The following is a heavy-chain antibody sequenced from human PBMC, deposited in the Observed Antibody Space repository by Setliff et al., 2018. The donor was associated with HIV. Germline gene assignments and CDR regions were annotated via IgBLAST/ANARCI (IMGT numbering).Heavy chain of an antibody. CDR3: ARVDPYSSGFYGY. D-gene: IGHD3-22*01. Sequence: GASVKVSCKASGFTFTSYYMQWVRQVPGQGLEWMGILNPSGGSTTYALKFQGRVTMNSDTSTSTVYMELSSLRSEDTALYYCARVDPYSSGFYGYWGQGTLVTVSS. J-gene: IGHJ4*02. CDR1: GFTFTSYY. CDR2: LNPSGGST. V-gene: IGHV1-46*01.